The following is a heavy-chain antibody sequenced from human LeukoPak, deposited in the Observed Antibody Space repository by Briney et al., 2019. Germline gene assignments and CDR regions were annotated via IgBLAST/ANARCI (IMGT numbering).Heavy chain of an antibody. D-gene: IGHD3-10*01. V-gene: IGHV1-69*04. CDR1: GYTFTSYG. Sequence: SVKVSCKASGYTFTSYGISWVRQAPGQGLEWMGRIIPILGIANYAQKFQGRVTITADKSTSTAYMELSSLRSEDTAVYYCAYGSGRTHPDYWGQGTLVTVSS. CDR3: AYGSGRTHPDY. CDR2: IIPILGIA. J-gene: IGHJ4*02.